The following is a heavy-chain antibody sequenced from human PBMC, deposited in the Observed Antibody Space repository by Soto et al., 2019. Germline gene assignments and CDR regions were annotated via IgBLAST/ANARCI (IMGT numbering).Heavy chain of an antibody. CDR2: VIPIFGTA. V-gene: IGHV1-69*13. D-gene: IGHD3-10*01. J-gene: IGHJ6*02. Sequence: GASVKVSCKASGGTFSSYAISWVRQAPGQGLEWMGGVIPIFGTANYAQKFQGRVTITADESTSTAYMELSSLRSEDTAVYYCARTVRGGATNPPRYYYYGMDVWGQGTTVTVSS. CDR3: ARTVRGGATNPPRYYYYGMDV. CDR1: GGTFSSYA.